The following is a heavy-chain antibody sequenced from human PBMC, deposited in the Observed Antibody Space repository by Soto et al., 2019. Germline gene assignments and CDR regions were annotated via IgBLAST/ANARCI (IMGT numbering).Heavy chain of an antibody. J-gene: IGHJ6*02. D-gene: IGHD5-18*01. CDR1: GGTFSSYA. CDR2: IIPIFGTA. Sequence: SVKVSCKASGGTFSSYAISWVRQAPGQGLEWMGGIIPIFGTANYAQKFQGRVTITADKSTRTAYMELSSLRSEDTAVYYCALDTAMVNYGMDVWGQGTPVTVSS. CDR3: ALDTAMVNYGMDV. V-gene: IGHV1-69*06.